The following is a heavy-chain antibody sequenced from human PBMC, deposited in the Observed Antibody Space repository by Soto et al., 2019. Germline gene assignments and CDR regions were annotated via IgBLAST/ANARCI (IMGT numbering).Heavy chain of an antibody. J-gene: IGHJ4*02. CDR1: GYTFTSYG. Sequence: ASVKVSCKASGYTFTSYGISWVRQAPGQGLEWMGWISAYNGNTNYAQKLQGRVTMTTDTSTSTAYMELRSLRSDDTAVYYCARRSSIDWNDGLWLHDYWGQGTLVTVSS. CDR2: ISAYNGNT. V-gene: IGHV1-18*01. CDR3: ARRSSIDWNDGLWLHDY. D-gene: IGHD1-1*01.